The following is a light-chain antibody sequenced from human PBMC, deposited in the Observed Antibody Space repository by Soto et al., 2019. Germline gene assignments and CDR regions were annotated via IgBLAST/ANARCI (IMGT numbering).Light chain of an antibody. CDR3: QQSYSRVT. Sequence: DIQMTQSPSSLSASVGDTVTMTCRASQSINSRFSWYQQKAGQAPKLLIYAASRLQSGVPSRFSGSGSGTDFTLTISSLQPEDFATYFCQQSYSRVTFGQGTKVDIK. V-gene: IGKV1-39*01. J-gene: IGKJ1*01. CDR2: AAS. CDR1: QSINSR.